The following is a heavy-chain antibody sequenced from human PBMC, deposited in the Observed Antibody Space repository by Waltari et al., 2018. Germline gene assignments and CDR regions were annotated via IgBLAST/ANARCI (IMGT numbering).Heavy chain of an antibody. CDR2: ISYDGSNK. CDR1: GFTFSSYA. V-gene: IGHV3-30-3*01. J-gene: IGHJ4*02. CDR3: AREDCSSTRCPDPAAAGHFDY. D-gene: IGHD2-2*01. Sequence: QVQLVESGGGVVQPGRSLRLSCAASGFTFSSYAMHWVRQAPGKGLEWVAVISYDGSNKYYADSVKGRFTISSDNHKKTLYLQRNGLVAEDTAVYYCAREDCSSTRCPDPAAAGHFDYWGQGTRVTVSS.